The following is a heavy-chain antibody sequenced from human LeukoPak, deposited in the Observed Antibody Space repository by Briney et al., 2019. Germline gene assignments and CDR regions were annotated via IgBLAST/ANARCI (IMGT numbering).Heavy chain of an antibody. CDR3: ARSQGYCSGGSCLQGDWFDP. Sequence: GESLKISCKASGYTFTDYWIGWVRQLPGKGLEWMGIIYPGESDIRYSPSFQGQVTISADKSISTAYLQWGSLKASDTAMCYCARSQGYCSGGSCLQGDWFDPWGQGTLVTVSS. J-gene: IGHJ5*02. V-gene: IGHV5-51*01. D-gene: IGHD2-15*01. CDR1: GYTFTDYW. CDR2: IYPGESDI.